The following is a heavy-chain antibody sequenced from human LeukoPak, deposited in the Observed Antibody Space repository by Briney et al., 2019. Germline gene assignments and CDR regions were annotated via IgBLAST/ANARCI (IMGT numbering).Heavy chain of an antibody. J-gene: IGHJ3*02. D-gene: IGHD5-18*01. CDR3: ARDRGYSDGSSDN. CDR2: INAGNGNT. Sequence: GASVKVSCKASGYTFINYAMHWVRQAPGQRLEWMGWINAGNGNTKFSQKFQGRVTITRDTSASTAYMQLSSLRSEDTAVYYCARDRGYSDGSSDNWGQGTMVTVSS. CDR1: GYTFINYA. V-gene: IGHV1-3*01.